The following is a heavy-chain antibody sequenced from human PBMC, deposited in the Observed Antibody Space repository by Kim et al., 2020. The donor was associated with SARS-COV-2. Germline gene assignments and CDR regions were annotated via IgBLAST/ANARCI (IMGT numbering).Heavy chain of an antibody. Sequence: GGSLRLSCAASGFTFSSYEMNWVRQAPGKWLEWVSYISSSGSTIYYADSVRGRFTISRDNAKNSLYLQMNSLRAEDTAVYYCARIVTGRNTATIDYWGQGTLVTVSS. D-gene: IGHD5-18*01. V-gene: IGHV3-48*03. CDR1: GFTFSSYE. J-gene: IGHJ4*02. CDR3: ARIVTGRNTATIDY. CDR2: ISSSGSTI.